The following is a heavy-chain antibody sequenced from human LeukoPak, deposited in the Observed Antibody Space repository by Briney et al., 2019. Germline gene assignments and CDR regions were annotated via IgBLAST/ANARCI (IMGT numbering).Heavy chain of an antibody. CDR2: MYSGGTA. CDR1: GFIVYSKY. D-gene: IGHD3-22*01. J-gene: IGHJ4*02. Sequence: GGSLRLSCAASGFIVYSKYMSWIRQAPGKELEWVSVMYSGGTAFYADSVRGRFTISRDNSKNTLYLQMNRLKVEDTAVYYCAKDLGYYDSSGIKYWGQGTLVTVSS. V-gene: IGHV3-53*01. CDR3: AKDLGYYDSSGIKY.